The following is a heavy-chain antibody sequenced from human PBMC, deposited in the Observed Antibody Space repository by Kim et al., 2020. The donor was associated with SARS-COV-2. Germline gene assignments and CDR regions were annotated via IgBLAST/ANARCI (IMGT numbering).Heavy chain of an antibody. J-gene: IGHJ3*02. CDR3: ARDRGNSGSLLGAFAI. D-gene: IGHD1-26*01. CDR1: GYTFTSYA. Sequence: ASVKVSCKASGYTFTSYAMHWVRQAPGQRLEWMGWINAGNGNTKYSQKFQGRVTITRDTSASTAYMELSSLRSEDTAVYYCARDRGNSGSLLGAFAIWGQGTMVTVSS. V-gene: IGHV1-3*01. CDR2: INAGNGNT.